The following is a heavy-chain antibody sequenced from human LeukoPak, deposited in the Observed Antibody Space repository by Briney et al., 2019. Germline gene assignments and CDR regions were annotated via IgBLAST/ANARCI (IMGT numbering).Heavy chain of an antibody. CDR2: IRHDGSYQ. Sequence: GGSLRLSCAASRFTFSSYGMHWVRQTPGKGLEWVAFIRHDGSYQQYADSVKGRFTVSRDNSKDTVYLQMNSLRTEDTAVYYCAKNRASSDYPRDFDYWGQGSLVTVSS. CDR1: RFTFSSYG. J-gene: IGHJ4*02. V-gene: IGHV3-30*02. D-gene: IGHD3-22*01. CDR3: AKNRASSDYPRDFDY.